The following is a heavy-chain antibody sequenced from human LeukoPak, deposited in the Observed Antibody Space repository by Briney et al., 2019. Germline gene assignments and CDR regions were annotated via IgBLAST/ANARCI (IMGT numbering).Heavy chain of an antibody. D-gene: IGHD5-18*01. Sequence: GGSLRLSCAASGFTFGSYAMSWVRQAPGKGLEWVSAISGSGGSTYYADSVKGRFTISRDNSKNTLYLQMNSLRAEDTAVYYCAKLGGYSYGYLIDYWGQGTLVTVSS. V-gene: IGHV3-23*01. CDR3: AKLGGYSYGYLIDY. CDR1: GFTFGSYA. CDR2: ISGSGGST. J-gene: IGHJ4*02.